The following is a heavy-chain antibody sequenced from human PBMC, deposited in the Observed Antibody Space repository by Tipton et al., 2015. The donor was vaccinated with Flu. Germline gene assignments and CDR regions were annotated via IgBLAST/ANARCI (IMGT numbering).Heavy chain of an antibody. CDR3: AREGAKSYYGDYGVDALDI. Sequence: TLSLTCTVSGGSISSYYWSWIRQPPGKGLEWIGYIYYSGSTNYNPSLKSRVTISVDTSKNQFSLKLSSVTAAYTAVYYCAREGAKSYYGDYGVDALDIWGQVTMFTVSS. D-gene: IGHD4-17*01. J-gene: IGHJ3*02. CDR2: IYYSGST. V-gene: IGHV4-59*01. CDR1: GGSISSYY.